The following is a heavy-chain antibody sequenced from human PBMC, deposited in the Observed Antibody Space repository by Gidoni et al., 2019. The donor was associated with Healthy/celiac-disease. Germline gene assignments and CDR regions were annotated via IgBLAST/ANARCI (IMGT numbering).Heavy chain of an antibody. V-gene: IGHV3-23*01. Sequence: ASGFTFSSYAMSWVRQAPGKGLEWVSAISGSGGSTYYADSVKGRFTISRDNSKNTLYLQMNSLRAEDTDVYYCASSRSSGWYGEYYYYGMDVWGQGTTVTVSS. J-gene: IGHJ6*02. CDR3: ASSRSSGWYGEYYYYGMDV. D-gene: IGHD6-19*01. CDR2: ISGSGGST. CDR1: GFTFSSYA.